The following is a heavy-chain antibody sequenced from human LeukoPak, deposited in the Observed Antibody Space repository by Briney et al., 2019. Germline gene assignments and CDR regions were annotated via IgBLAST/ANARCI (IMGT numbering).Heavy chain of an antibody. CDR3: ARDGVVGSGSYLDY. Sequence: GGSLRLSCAASGFTFSSYGMHWVRQAPGKGLEWVAVIWYDGSNKYYADSVKGRFTISRDNSKNMLYLQMNSLRAEDTAVYYCARDGVVGSGSYLDYWGQGTLVTVSS. CDR1: GFTFSSYG. V-gene: IGHV3-33*01. J-gene: IGHJ4*02. D-gene: IGHD3-10*01. CDR2: IWYDGSNK.